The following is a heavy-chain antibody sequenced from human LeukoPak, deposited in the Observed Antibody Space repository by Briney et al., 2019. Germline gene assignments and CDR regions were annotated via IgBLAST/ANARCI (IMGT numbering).Heavy chain of an antibody. V-gene: IGHV1-2*02. Sequence: ASVKVSCKASGYTFTGYYMHWARQAPGQGLEWMGWINPNSGGTNYAQKFQGRVTMIRDTSISTAYMELSRLRSDDTAVYYCARFAFLMPGRGEKYGGNPGYFQHWGQGTLVTVSS. CDR3: ARFAFLMPGRGEKYGGNPGYFQH. D-gene: IGHD4-23*01. CDR2: INPNSGGT. J-gene: IGHJ1*01. CDR1: GYTFTGYY.